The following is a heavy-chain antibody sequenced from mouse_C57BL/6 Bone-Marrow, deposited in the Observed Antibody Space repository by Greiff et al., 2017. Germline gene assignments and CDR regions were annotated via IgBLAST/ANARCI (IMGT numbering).Heavy chain of an antibody. Sequence: QVQLQPPGAALVRPGSSVKLSCKASGYTFTSYWMHWVKQRPIQGLEWIGNIDPSDSETHYNQKFKDKATLTVDKSSSTAYMQLSSLTSEDSAVYYCARGDGYYVRYAMDYWGQGTSVTVSS. V-gene: IGHV1-52*01. CDR2: IDPSDSET. CDR3: ARGDGYYVRYAMDY. J-gene: IGHJ4*01. CDR1: GYTFTSYW. D-gene: IGHD2-3*01.